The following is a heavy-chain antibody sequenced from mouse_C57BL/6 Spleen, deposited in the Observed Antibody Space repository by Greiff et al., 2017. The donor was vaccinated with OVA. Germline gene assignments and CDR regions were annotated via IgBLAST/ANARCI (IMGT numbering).Heavy chain of an antibody. CDR1: GYSITSGYY. D-gene: IGHD2-12*01. V-gene: IGHV3-6*01. CDR2: ISYDGSN. J-gene: IGHJ2*01. Sequence: VQLQQSGPGLVKPSQSLSLTCSVTGYSITSGYYWNWIRQFPGNKLEWMGYISYDGSNNYNPSLKNRISITRDTSKNQFFLKLNSVTTEDTATYYCAIVYDGYYFDYWGQGTTLTVSS. CDR3: AIVYDGYYFDY.